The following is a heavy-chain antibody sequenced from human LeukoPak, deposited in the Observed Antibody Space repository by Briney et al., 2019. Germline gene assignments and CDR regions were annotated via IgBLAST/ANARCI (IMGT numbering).Heavy chain of an antibody. J-gene: IGHJ3*02. CDR2: INAGNGNT. V-gene: IGHV1-3*01. CDR3: AREITMIVVVISQNETDAFDI. Sequence: EASVKVSCKASGYTFTSYAMHWVRQAPGQRLEWMGWINAGNGNTKYSQKFQGRVTITRDTSASTAYMELSSLRSEDTAVYYCAREITMIVVVISQNETDAFDIWGQGTMVTVSS. CDR1: GYTFTSYA. D-gene: IGHD3-22*01.